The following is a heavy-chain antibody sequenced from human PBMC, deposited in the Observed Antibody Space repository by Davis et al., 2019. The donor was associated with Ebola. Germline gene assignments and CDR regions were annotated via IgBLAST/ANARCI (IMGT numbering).Heavy chain of an antibody. Sequence: SETLSLTCAVSGGSFSGYYWRWLRQPPGKGLEWLGEINHSRSTNYNPSLKSRVTISVDTSNNQFSLLLSSVTAADTAVYYCATLGSYGQSHYFDSWGQGTLVTVSS. J-gene: IGHJ4*02. CDR2: INHSRST. V-gene: IGHV4-34*01. CDR1: GGSFSGYY. D-gene: IGHD3-10*01. CDR3: ATLGSYGQSHYFDS.